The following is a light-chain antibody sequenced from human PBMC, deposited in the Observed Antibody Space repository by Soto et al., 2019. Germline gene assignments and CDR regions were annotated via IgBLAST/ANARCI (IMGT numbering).Light chain of an antibody. CDR1: QRISRD. CDR3: QQYNIWPPWT. CDR2: GAS. J-gene: IGKJ1*01. Sequence: EIVMTQSPATLSVSPGERATLSCRASQRISRDLAWYQQKPGQAPRLLIYGASTRAPGIPARFSGSGSGTEFTLTISSLQSEDFAVYYCQQYNIWPPWTFGQGTKVDIK. V-gene: IGKV3-15*01.